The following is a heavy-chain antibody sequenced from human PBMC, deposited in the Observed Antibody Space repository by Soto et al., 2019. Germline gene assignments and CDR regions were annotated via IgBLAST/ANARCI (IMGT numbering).Heavy chain of an antibody. CDR3: ARLPKGSTVNG. Sequence: EVQLVESGGGLVHPGGSLRLSCAASGFTFSDYSMTWVRQAPGKGLEWVSNIYSTGGIAYYADAVKGRFSVSRDNAKNSLFLQMNSLRDEDTGVYYCARLPKGSTVNGWGQGTLVTVSS. J-gene: IGHJ4*02. CDR1: GFTFSDYS. V-gene: IGHV3-48*02. D-gene: IGHD4-17*01. CDR2: IYSTGGIA.